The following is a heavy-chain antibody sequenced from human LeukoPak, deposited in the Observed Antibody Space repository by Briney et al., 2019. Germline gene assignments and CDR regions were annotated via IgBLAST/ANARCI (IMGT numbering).Heavy chain of an antibody. D-gene: IGHD3-10*01. CDR1: GFTFSDYY. J-gene: IGHJ5*02. CDR3: AKDHRHYYGSRSYSGPFDP. V-gene: IGHV3-23*01. Sequence: PGGSLRLSCAASGFTFSDYYMSWIRQAPGKGLEWVSAISGSGGSTYYADSVKGRFTISRDNSKNTLYLQMNSLRAEDTAVYYCAKDHRHYYGSRSYSGPFDPWGQGTLVTVSS. CDR2: ISGSGGST.